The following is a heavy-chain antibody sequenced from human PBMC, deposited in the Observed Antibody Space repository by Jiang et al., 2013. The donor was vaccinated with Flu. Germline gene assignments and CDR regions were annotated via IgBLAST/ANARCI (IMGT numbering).Heavy chain of an antibody. V-gene: IGHV4-59*01. J-gene: IGHJ4*02. CDR3: ARRTGYSSGYALDS. CDR2: ISYSGST. D-gene: IGHD3-22*01. Sequence: GSGLVKPSETLSLTCTVSGGSISSYYWSWIRQPPGKGLEWIGYISYSGSTNYNPSLKSRVTISVDTSKNQFSLKVSSVTAGDTAVYYCARRTGYSSGYALDSWGQGTLVTVSS. CDR1: GGSISSYY.